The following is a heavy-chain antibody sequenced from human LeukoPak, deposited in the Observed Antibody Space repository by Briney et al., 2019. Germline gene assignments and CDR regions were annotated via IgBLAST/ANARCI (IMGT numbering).Heavy chain of an antibody. D-gene: IGHD2-2*01. Sequence: GGSLRLSCAASGFTFSNYWMTWVRQTPGKGLEWVANIKQDGSQKYYVDSVKGRFTISRDNAKNSVYLQMNSLRAGDTAVYYCARIGYSSSCTDYWGQGTLVTVSS. J-gene: IGHJ4*02. V-gene: IGHV3-7*01. CDR2: IKQDGSQK. CDR1: GFTFSNYW. CDR3: ARIGYSSSCTDY.